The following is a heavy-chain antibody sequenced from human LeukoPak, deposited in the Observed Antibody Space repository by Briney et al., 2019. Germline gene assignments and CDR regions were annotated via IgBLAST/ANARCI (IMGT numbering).Heavy chain of an antibody. Sequence: GESLKISCKGSGYSFTSYWIGWVRQMPGKGLEWMGIIYPGDSDTRYSPSFQGQVTISADKSISTAYLQWSSLKASDTAMYYCARVSSTTHYYGAGRLYYFDSWAQGTLVIVSS. CDR2: IYPGDSDT. CDR1: GYSFTSYW. CDR3: ARVSSTTHYYGAGRLYYFDS. J-gene: IGHJ4*02. V-gene: IGHV5-51*01. D-gene: IGHD3-10*01.